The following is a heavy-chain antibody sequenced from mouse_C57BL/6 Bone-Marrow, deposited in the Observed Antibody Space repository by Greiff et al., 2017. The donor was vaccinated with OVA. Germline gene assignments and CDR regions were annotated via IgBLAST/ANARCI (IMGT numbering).Heavy chain of an antibody. CDR1: GYSFTGYY. J-gene: IGHJ3*01. Sequence: VQLQQSGPELVKPGASVKISCKASGYSFTGYYMNWVKQSPEKSLEWIGEINPSTGGTTYNQKFKAKATLTVDKSSSTAYMQLKSLTSEDSAVYYCARERHFAYWGQGTLVTVSA. D-gene: IGHD6-1*01. V-gene: IGHV1-42*01. CDR2: INPSTGGT. CDR3: ARERHFAY.